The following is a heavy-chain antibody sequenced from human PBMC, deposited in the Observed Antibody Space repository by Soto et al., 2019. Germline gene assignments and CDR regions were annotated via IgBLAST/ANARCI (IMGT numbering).Heavy chain of an antibody. CDR3: ARGSSGDYLDG. CDR1: GGSISSYY. V-gene: IGHV4-59*01. J-gene: IGHJ6*03. CDR2: IYYSGST. D-gene: IGHD6-19*01. Sequence: PSETLSLTCTVSGGSISSYYWSWIRQPPGKGLEWIGYIYYSGSTNYNPSLKSRVTISVDTSKNQFSLKLSSVTAADTAVYYCARGSSGDYLDGWGKGTTVTVSS.